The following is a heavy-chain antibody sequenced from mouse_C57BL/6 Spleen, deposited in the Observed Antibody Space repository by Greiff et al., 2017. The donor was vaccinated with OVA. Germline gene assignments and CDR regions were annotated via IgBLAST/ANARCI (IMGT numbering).Heavy chain of an antibody. CDR3: AKNYYGSSLYAMDY. D-gene: IGHD1-1*01. CDR2: IWRGGST. J-gene: IGHJ4*01. Sequence: VQLQQSGPGLVQPSQSLSITCTVSGFSLTSYGVHWVRQSPGKGLEWLGVIWRGGSTDYNAAFMSRLSITKDNSKSQVFCKMNSLQADDTAIYYCAKNYYGSSLYAMDYWGQGTSVTVSS. V-gene: IGHV2-5*01. CDR1: GFSLTSYG.